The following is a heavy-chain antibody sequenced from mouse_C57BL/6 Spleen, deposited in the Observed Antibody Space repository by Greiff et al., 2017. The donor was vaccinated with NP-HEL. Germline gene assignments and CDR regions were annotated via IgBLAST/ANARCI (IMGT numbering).Heavy chain of an antibody. CDR3: DKKMNSNYAMDY. CDR2: IWSGGST. J-gene: IGHJ4*01. CDR1: GFSLTSYG. D-gene: IGHD2-5*01. Sequence: VQLQQSGPGLVQPSQSLSITCTVSGFSLTSYGVHWVRQSPGKGLEWLGVIWSGGSTDYNADFLSRLSITKDNAKNQVFFKMNRLQADDTAIYYCDKKMNSNYAMDYWGQGTSVTVSS. V-gene: IGHV2-5*01.